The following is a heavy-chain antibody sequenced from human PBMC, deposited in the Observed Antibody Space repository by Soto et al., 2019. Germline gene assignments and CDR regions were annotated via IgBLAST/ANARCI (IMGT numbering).Heavy chain of an antibody. Sequence: ASVKVSCKASGYTFPSYGISWVRQAPGQGLEWMGWISGYNGNTNYAQMLQGRVTMTADTSTSTAYMELRSLRSDDTAVYYCARDDCSGGSCYRPLDYWGQGTLVTVSS. D-gene: IGHD2-15*01. J-gene: IGHJ4*02. CDR2: ISGYNGNT. CDR1: GYTFPSYG. V-gene: IGHV1-18*01. CDR3: ARDDCSGGSCYRPLDY.